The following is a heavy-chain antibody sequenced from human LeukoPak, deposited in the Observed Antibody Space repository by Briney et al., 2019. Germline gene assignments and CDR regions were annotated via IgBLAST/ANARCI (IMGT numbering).Heavy chain of an antibody. J-gene: IGHJ4*02. D-gene: IGHD2/OR15-2a*01. Sequence: GGSLRLSCAASGFTFSSSSMHWVRQAPGKGLEWVSSISTSSSYIYYADSVKGRFTISRDNAKNTLYLQMNSLRAEDTAVYYCARASGYYLPLYWGQGTLVTVSS. CDR2: ISTSSSYI. V-gene: IGHV3-21*01. CDR3: ARASGYYLPLY. CDR1: GFTFSSSS.